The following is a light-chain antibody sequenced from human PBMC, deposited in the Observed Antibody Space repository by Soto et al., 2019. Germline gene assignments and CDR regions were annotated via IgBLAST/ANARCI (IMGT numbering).Light chain of an antibody. CDR2: DAS. Sequence: DIQMTQSPSSLSASVGDRVTITCQASQDISNYLNWYQQKPGKAPKLLIYDASNLKTGVPSRFSGSGSGTDFTFNISSLQPEDIATYYCQQYDNLPTWTFGQGTKVEIK. CDR1: QDISNY. V-gene: IGKV1-33*01. J-gene: IGKJ1*01. CDR3: QQYDNLPTWT.